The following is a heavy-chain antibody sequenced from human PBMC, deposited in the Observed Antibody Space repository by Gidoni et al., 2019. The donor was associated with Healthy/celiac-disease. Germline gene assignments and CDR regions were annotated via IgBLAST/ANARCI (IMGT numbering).Heavy chain of an antibody. V-gene: IGHV3-9*01. J-gene: IGHJ3*02. D-gene: IGHD3-22*01. CDR3: AKDRATYYYDSSGFNAFDI. CDR2: ISWNSGSI. Sequence: EVQLVESGGGLVQPGRSLRLSCAASGFTFDDYAMHWVRQAPGKGLEWVSGISWNSGSIGYADSVKGRFTISRDNAKNSLYLQMNSLRAEDTALYYCAKDRATYYYDSSGFNAFDIWGQGTMVTVSS. CDR1: GFTFDDYA.